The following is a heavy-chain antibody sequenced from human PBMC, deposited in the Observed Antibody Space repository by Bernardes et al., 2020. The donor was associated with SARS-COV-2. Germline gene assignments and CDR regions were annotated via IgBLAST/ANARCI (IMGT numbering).Heavy chain of an antibody. D-gene: IGHD2-2*01. Sequence: GGSLRLSCAASGFTFRSYSMNWVRQAPGKGLEWVASISSISSYPYYADSVKGRFTVSRDNAKNSLYLQMNSLTAEDTAVYYCARELVPHSSNWPRSGFDPWGQGTLVTVSS. J-gene: IGHJ5*02. CDR2: ISSISSYP. CDR1: GFTFRSYS. V-gene: IGHV3-21*01. CDR3: ARELVPHSSNWPRSGFDP.